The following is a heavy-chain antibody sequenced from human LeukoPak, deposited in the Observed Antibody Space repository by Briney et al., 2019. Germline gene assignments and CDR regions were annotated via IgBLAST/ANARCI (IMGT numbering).Heavy chain of an antibody. CDR3: ARTSRGSYYYYGMDV. D-gene: IGHD3-10*01. CDR2: IYSGGST. J-gene: IGHJ6*02. V-gene: IGHV3-53*01. Sequence: GGSLRLSCTASGFTVSSNYMSWVRQAPGKGLEWVSVIYSGGSTYYADSVKGRFTISRDNSKNTLYLQMNSLRAEDTAVYYCARTSRGSYYYYGMDVWGQGTTVTVSS. CDR1: GFTVSSNY.